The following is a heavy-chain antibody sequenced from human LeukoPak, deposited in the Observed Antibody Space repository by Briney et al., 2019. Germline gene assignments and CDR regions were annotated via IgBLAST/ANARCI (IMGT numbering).Heavy chain of an antibody. CDR3: AREIHYDSSGQRSLHAFDI. V-gene: IGHV4-59*12. CDR2: VYYSGST. J-gene: IGHJ3*02. CDR1: GGSISTYY. Sequence: SETLSLTCTVSGGSISTYYWSWIRQPPGKGLEWIGYVYYSGSTNYNPSLKSRVTISVDTSKNQFSLKLSSVTAADTALYYCAREIHYDSSGQRSLHAFDIWGQGTMVTVSS. D-gene: IGHD3-22*01.